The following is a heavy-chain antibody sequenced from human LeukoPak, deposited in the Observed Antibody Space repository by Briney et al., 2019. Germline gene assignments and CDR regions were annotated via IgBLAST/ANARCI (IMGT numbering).Heavy chain of an antibody. D-gene: IGHD2-15*01. CDR3: ARGYCSGGSCYGFDY. CDR2: IYPGDSDT. CDR1: GYSFTSYW. Sequence: GESLKISCKGSGYSFTSYWIGLVRQMPGKGLEWMGIIYPGDSDTRYSPSFQGQVTISADKSISTAYLQWSSLKASDTAMYYCARGYCSGGSCYGFDYWGQGTLVTVSS. J-gene: IGHJ4*02. V-gene: IGHV5-51*01.